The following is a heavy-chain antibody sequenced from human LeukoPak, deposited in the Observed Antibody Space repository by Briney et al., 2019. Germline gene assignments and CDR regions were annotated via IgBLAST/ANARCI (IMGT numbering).Heavy chain of an antibody. D-gene: IGHD4-17*01. CDR3: TRDLRGHGDYLDY. J-gene: IGHJ4*02. V-gene: IGHV1-2*02. Sequence: ASVKVSCKASGYTFTGYYMHWVRQAPGQGLEWMGWINPYSGDTNYAQKFQGRVAVTRDTSISTAYMELTRLRSDDTAVYYCTRDLRGHGDYLDYWGQATLVTVSS. CDR2: INPYSGDT. CDR1: GYTFTGYY.